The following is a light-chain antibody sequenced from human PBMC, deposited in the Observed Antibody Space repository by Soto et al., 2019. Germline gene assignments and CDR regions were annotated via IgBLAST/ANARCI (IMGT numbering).Light chain of an antibody. CDR1: QGISSW. Sequence: DIQMTQSPFSLSASVGDRVTITCRASQGISSWLAWYQQKPGKAPKLLIYDASSLESGVPSRFSGSGSGTEFTLTISSLQPDDFATYYCQQYNSYSLTFGQGTKVDIK. J-gene: IGKJ1*01. CDR2: DAS. CDR3: QQYNSYSLT. V-gene: IGKV1-5*01.